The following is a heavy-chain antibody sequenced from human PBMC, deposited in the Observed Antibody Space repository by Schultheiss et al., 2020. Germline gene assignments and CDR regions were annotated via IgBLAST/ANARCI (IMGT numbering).Heavy chain of an antibody. CDR3: ARVHIVEVTDPTVDYFDL. D-gene: IGHD2-21*02. Sequence: SATLSLTCTVSGGSISSGGYYWSWIRQPPGKGLEWIGYIYYSGSTYYNPSLKSRVTIAVDTSKNQFSLKLSSVTAADTAVYYCARVHIVEVTDPTVDYFDLWGQGTLVTVS. V-gene: IGHV4-30-4*08. J-gene: IGHJ4*02. CDR1: GGSISSGGYY. CDR2: IYYSGST.